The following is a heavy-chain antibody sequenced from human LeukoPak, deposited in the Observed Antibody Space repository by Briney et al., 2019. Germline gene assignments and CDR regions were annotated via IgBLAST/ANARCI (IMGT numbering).Heavy chain of an antibody. Sequence: SETLSLTCTVSGGAISSYYWSWIRQPAGKGLEWIGRIFSSGRINYNPSLKSRVTTSVDTSKNQFSLKLSSVTAADTAVYYCARGPGSGWYYFDYWGQGTLVTVSS. V-gene: IGHV4-4*07. CDR3: ARGPGSGWYYFDY. CDR2: IFSSGRI. CDR1: GGAISSYY. D-gene: IGHD6-19*01. J-gene: IGHJ4*02.